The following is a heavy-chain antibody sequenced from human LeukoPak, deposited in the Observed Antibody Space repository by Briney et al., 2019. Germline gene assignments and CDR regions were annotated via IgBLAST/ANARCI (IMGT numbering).Heavy chain of an antibody. CDR3: AKGRPYGDYVSDFDY. Sequence: QPGGSLRLSCAASGFTFNSYVMSWVRQTPGKGLEWVSYISTRGGSTYYADSVKGRFTISRDNSKNTLNLQMNSLRAEDTAVYYCAKGRPYGDYVSDFDYWGQGTLVTVSS. CDR2: ISTRGGST. V-gene: IGHV3-23*01. D-gene: IGHD4-17*01. CDR1: GFTFNSYV. J-gene: IGHJ4*02.